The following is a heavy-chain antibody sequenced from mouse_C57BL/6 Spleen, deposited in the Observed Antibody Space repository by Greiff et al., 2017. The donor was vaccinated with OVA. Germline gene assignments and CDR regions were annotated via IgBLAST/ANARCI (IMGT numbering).Heavy chain of an antibody. J-gene: IGHJ4*01. CDR2: IWSDGST. V-gene: IGHV2-6*03. Sequence: VKLQESGPGLVAPSQSLSITCTVSGFSLTSYGVHWVRQPPGKGLEWLVVIWSDGSTTYNSALKSRLSISKDNSKSQVFLKMNSLQTDDTAMYYGARCPYGYVTGGAMDYWGQGTSVTVSS. D-gene: IGHD2-2*01. CDR3: ARCPYGYVTGGAMDY. CDR1: GFSLTSYG.